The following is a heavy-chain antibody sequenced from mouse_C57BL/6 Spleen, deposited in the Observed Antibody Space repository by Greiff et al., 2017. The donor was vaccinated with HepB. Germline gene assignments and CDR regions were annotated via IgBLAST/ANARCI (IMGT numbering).Heavy chain of an antibody. CDR2: IRLKSDNYAT. CDR3: TRGDY. CDR1: GFTFSNYW. J-gene: IGHJ2*01. Sequence: EVKLEESGGGLVQPGGSMKLSCVASGFTFSNYWMNWVRQSPEKGLEWVAQIRLKSDNYATHYAESVKGRFTISRDDSKSSVYLQLNNLRAEDTGIYYCTRGDYWGQGTTLTVSS. V-gene: IGHV6-3*01.